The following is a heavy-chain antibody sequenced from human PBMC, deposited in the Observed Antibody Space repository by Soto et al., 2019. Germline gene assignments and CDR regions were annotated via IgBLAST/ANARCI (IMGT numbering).Heavy chain of an antibody. Sequence: GGSLRLSCAASGFTFSSYAMSWVRQAPGKGLEWVSAISGSGGSTYYADSVKGRFTISRDNSKNTLYLQMNSLRAEDTAVYYCAKGSEFYGDEEARFDYWGQGTLVTVSS. D-gene: IGHD4-17*01. CDR2: ISGSGGST. CDR3: AKGSEFYGDEEARFDY. CDR1: GFTFSSYA. V-gene: IGHV3-23*01. J-gene: IGHJ4*02.